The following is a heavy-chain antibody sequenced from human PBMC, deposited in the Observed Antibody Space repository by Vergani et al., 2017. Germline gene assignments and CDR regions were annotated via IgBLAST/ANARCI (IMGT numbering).Heavy chain of an antibody. CDR2: INSDGSST. CDR3: AREGYSSSWPIIEYYYYYYGMDV. J-gene: IGHJ6*02. V-gene: IGHV3-74*01. D-gene: IGHD6-13*01. Sequence: EVQLVESGGGLVQPGGSLRLSCAASGFTFSSYWMHWVRQAPGKGLVWVSRINSDGSSTSYADSVKGRFTISRDNAKNTLYLQMNSLRAEDTAVYYCAREGYSSSWPIIEYYYYYYGMDVWGRGTTVTVSS. CDR1: GFTFSSYW.